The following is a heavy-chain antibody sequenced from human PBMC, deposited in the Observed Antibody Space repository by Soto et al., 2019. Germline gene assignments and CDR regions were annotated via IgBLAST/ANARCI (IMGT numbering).Heavy chain of an antibody. V-gene: IGHV3-23*01. CDR3: AKDSGTYGSVDWFDP. CDR1: GFTFSSYA. D-gene: IGHD1-26*01. Sequence: GGSLRLSCAASGFTFSSYAMSWVRQAPGKGLEWVSAISGSGGRTYYADSVKGRFTISRDNSKNTLYLQMNSLRAEDTAVYNCAKDSGTYGSVDWFDPWGQGTLVTVSS. J-gene: IGHJ5*02. CDR2: ISGSGGRT.